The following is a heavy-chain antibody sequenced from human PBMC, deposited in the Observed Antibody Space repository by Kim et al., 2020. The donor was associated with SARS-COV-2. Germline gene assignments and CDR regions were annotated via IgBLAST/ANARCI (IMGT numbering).Heavy chain of an antibody. CDR3: ARDYGSGAGMDL. CDR2: INPYDDST. D-gene: IGHD3-10*01. V-gene: IGHV1-46*01. CDR1: AYTFTNYY. J-gene: IGHJ6*02. Sequence: ASVKVSCKASAYTFTNYYIHWVRQAPGPGLEWMGIINPYDDSTTYAQQFQGRITMTRDSSTSTVYMEVSSLRSEDTAVYYCARDYGSGAGMDLWGQGTTVTVSS.